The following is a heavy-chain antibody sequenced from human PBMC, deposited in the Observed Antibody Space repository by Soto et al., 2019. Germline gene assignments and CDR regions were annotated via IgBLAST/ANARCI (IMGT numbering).Heavy chain of an antibody. D-gene: IGHD1-26*01. CDR2: ISYTGRT. CDR1: GDSVTSGSYY. J-gene: IGHJ6*02. Sequence: SETLSLTCIVSGDSVTSGSYYWTWLRQPPGKGLEWIGYISYTGRTKYNPSLQSRVTISVDTSKNDFSLNLSSVTAADTAVYYCARAERSNYHYYYGMDVWGQGTTVTVSS. CDR3: ARAERSNYHYYYGMDV. V-gene: IGHV4-61*03.